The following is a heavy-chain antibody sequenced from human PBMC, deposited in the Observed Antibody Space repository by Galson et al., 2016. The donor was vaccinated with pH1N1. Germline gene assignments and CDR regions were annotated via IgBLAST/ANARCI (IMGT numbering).Heavy chain of an antibody. CDR2: INNIGSST. Sequence: SLRLSCAASGFTFRTYAMHWVRQAPGKGLEYVSGINNIGSSTYYASSFKGRFTISRDNSKNTLYLQMGSLRAEYMAVYYCAREDYYDSSGFGYWGQGTLVTVSS. D-gene: IGHD3-22*01. CDR3: AREDYYDSSGFGY. J-gene: IGHJ4*02. V-gene: IGHV3-64*01. CDR1: GFTFRTYA.